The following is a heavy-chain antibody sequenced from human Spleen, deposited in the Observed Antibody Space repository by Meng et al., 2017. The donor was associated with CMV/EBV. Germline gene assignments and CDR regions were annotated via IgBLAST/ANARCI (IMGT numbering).Heavy chain of an antibody. V-gene: IGHV3-11*01. CDR3: ARDPRIMIFGEVTRTGMWFDP. CDR2: ISSSGSA. CDR1: LGDYY. Sequence: LGDYYMRWIRQAPGKGLEWISYISSSGSAYGDPVKGRFTISRDNAKNSLYLQMNSLRAEDTAVYYCARDPRIMIFGEVTRTGMWFDPWGQGTLVTVSS. D-gene: IGHD3/OR15-3a*01. J-gene: IGHJ5*02.